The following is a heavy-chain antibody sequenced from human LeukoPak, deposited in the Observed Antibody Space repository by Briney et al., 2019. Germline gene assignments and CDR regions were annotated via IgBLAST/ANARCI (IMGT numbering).Heavy chain of an antibody. J-gene: IGHJ5*02. V-gene: IGHV3-30*04. D-gene: IGHD6-19*01. Sequence: PGGSLRLSCAASGFTFSGYAVHWVRQPPGTGLEWVAVMSYDGSTKYYADSVKGRFTISRDNSKNTLYLQMNSLRAEDTAVYYCAKGREQYTWGQGTLVTVSS. CDR2: MSYDGSTK. CDR3: AKGREQYT. CDR1: GFTFSGYA.